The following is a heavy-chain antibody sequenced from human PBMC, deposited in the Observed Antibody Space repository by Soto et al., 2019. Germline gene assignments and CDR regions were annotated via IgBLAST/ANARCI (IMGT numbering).Heavy chain of an antibody. D-gene: IGHD2-2*01. Sequence: GGSLRLSCAASGFTFSSYSMNWVRQAPGEGLEWVSSISSSSSYIYYADSVKGRFTISRDNAKNSLYLQMNSLRAEDTAVYYCAREVSRNIVVVPAAIDYWGQGTLVTVSS. CDR1: GFTFSSYS. CDR2: ISSSSSYI. V-gene: IGHV3-21*01. CDR3: AREVSRNIVVVPAAIDY. J-gene: IGHJ4*02.